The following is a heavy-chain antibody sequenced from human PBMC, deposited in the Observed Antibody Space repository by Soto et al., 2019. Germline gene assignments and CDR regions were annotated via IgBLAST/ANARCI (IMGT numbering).Heavy chain of an antibody. CDR3: ARGDGHHDY. Sequence: QVQLVQSGAEVKKPGSSVKVCCKASGGTLSSYAISWVLQAPGQGLEWMGGIIPIFGTAHYEQKFQGRVTITADESTSTAYMELSSLRSEDTAVYYCARGDGHHDYWGQGTLVTVSS. V-gene: IGHV1-69*01. CDR2: IIPIFGTA. CDR1: GGTLSSYA. D-gene: IGHD2-21*01. J-gene: IGHJ4*02.